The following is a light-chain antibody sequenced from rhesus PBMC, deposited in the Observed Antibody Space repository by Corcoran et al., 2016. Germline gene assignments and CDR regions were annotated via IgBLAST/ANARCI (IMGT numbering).Light chain of an antibody. CDR3: GQGTHWPPFT. J-gene: IGKJ3*01. V-gene: IGKV2-64*01. CDR2: KVS. CDR1: QSLVHSNGNTY. Sequence: SQSLVHSNGNTYLSRYQQKPGQPPRLLIYKVSNRDSGVPDRFSGSGAGTDFTLKISKVEAEDVGVYYCGQGTHWPPFTFGPGTKLDIK.